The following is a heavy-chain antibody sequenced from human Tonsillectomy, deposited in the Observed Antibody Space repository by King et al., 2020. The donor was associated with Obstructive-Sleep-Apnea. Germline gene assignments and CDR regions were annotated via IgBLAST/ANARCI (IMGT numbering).Heavy chain of an antibody. J-gene: IGHJ5*02. CDR3: ARVSRYYYDSSGTDLHNWFDP. D-gene: IGHD3-22*01. CDR2: IYYSGST. Sequence: QLQESGPGLVKPSQTLSLTCTVSGGSISSGGYYWSWIRQHPGKGREWIGYIYYSGSTYYNPSLTSRFTISVDTSKNQFSLKLSSVTAADTAVYYCARVSRYYYDSSGTDLHNWFDPWGQGTLVTVSS. V-gene: IGHV4-31*03. CDR1: GGSISSGGYY.